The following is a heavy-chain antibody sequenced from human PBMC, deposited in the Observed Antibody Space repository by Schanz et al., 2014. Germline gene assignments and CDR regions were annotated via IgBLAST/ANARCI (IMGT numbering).Heavy chain of an antibody. J-gene: IGHJ6*03. D-gene: IGHD6-19*01. CDR2: INAANGNT. CDR3: ARLGTGMAVAGSVIDSYYYYMDV. Sequence: QVQLEQSGAEVKKPGASVKVSCKASGGTFSSYTISWVRQAPGQRLEWMGWINAANGNTRYSQRFQGRLTMTTDTSTSTAYMELRSLRSDDTAVYYCARLGTGMAVAGSVIDSYYYYMDVWGEGTTVTVSS. V-gene: IGHV1-18*01. CDR1: GGTFSSYT.